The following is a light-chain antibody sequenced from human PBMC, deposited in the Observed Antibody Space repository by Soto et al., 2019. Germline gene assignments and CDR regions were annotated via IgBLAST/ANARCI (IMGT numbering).Light chain of an antibody. J-gene: IGKJ4*01. CDR2: DAS. V-gene: IGKV3-11*01. CDR3: QQRSNWPPLT. CDR1: QSVSSY. Sequence: EIVLTQSPATLSLSPGERATLSCRASQSVSSYLAWYQQKPGQAPSLLIYDASNRATGIPARFSGSGSGTDFTLTISSLEPEDFAVYYCQQRSNWPPLTCGGGTKVEIK.